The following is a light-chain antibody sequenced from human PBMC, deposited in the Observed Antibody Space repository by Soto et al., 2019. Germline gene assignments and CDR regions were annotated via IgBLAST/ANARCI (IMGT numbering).Light chain of an antibody. Sequence: QLVLTQSPSASASLGASVKLTCTLSSGHSSYAIAWHQQQPEKGPRYLMKINSDGSHIKGDGIPDRFSGSRSGAERSLTISSLQSEDEADYYCQTWGTGIRVFGGGTKVTVL. CDR1: SGHSSYA. CDR3: QTWGTGIRV. V-gene: IGLV4-69*01. CDR2: INSDGSH. J-gene: IGLJ2*01.